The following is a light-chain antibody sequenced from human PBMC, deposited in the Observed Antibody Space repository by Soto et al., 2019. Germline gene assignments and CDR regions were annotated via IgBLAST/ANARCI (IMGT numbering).Light chain of an antibody. J-gene: IGKJ1*01. CDR3: QQYNNWPPWT. Sequence: EIVMTQSPATLSVSPGERATLSCRASQSVSSNLAWYQQKPGQAPSLLIYGASTRATGIPARFSGSGSGTEFTLIISSLQSEDFGVYYWQQYNNWPPWTFGQGTKVEIK. CDR2: GAS. CDR1: QSVSSN. V-gene: IGKV3-15*01.